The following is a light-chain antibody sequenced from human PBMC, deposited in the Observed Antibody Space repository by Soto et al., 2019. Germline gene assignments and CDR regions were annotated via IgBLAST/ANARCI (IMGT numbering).Light chain of an antibody. Sequence: QSVLTQPPSASGSPGQSVTISCTGTSSDVGGYNYVSWYQKYPGKAPKLMIYEVTKRPSGVPDRFSGSKSGNTASLTVSGLLAEDEADYYCASYAGSNQVFGIGTKVTVL. CDR2: EVT. CDR1: SSDVGGYNY. V-gene: IGLV2-8*01. J-gene: IGLJ1*01. CDR3: ASYAGSNQV.